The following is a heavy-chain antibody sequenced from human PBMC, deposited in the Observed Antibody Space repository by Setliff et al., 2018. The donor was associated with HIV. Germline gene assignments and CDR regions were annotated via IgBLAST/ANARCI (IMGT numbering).Heavy chain of an antibody. D-gene: IGHD2-15*01. Sequence: QAGGSLRLSCAASGFTFTTYAMHWVRQAPGKGLEWVAVISIYDGSEKYYADSVKGRFTISRDNSKNMLYLEMNSLRAEDTAIYYCARDVTVRLSVEYYFDYWGQGTLVTVSS. CDR1: GFTFTTYA. CDR3: ARDVTVRLSVEYYFDY. CDR2: ISIYDGSEK. J-gene: IGHJ4*02. V-gene: IGHV3-30*04.